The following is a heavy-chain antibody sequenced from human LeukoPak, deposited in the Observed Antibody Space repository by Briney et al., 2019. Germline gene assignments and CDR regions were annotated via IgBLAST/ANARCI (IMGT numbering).Heavy chain of an antibody. D-gene: IGHD3-10*01. V-gene: IGHV3-33*01. Sequence: GGSLRLSCAASGFTFSSYDMHWVRQAPGKGLEWVAFIWSDGSNKYYADSVKGRFTVSRDNAKNSLYLQMNSLRAEDTAFYYCARELRGAHRWFDPWGQGTLVTVSS. J-gene: IGHJ5*02. CDR3: ARELRGAHRWFDP. CDR1: GFTFSSYD. CDR2: IWSDGSNK.